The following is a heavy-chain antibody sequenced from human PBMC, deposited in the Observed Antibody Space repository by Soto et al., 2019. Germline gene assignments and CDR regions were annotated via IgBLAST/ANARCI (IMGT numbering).Heavy chain of an antibody. V-gene: IGHV1-3*01. CDR2: INAGNGNT. CDR3: ARGTRGSGSYYDY. CDR1: GYTFTSYA. J-gene: IGHJ4*02. Sequence: QVQLVQSRAEVKKPGASVKVSCKASGYTFTSYAMHWVRQAPGQRLEWMGWINAGNGNTKYSQKFQGRVTITRDTSASTAYMELSSLRSEDTAVYYCARGTRGSGSYYDYWGQGTLVTVSS. D-gene: IGHD3-10*01.